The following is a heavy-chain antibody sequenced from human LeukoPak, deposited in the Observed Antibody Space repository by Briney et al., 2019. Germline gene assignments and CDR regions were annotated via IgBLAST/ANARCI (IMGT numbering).Heavy chain of an antibody. J-gene: IGHJ6*03. D-gene: IGHD1-26*01. CDR2: IYYSGGT. V-gene: IGHV4-59*12. Sequence: SETLSLTCTVSGGSISSYYWSWIRQPPGKGLEWIGYIYYSGGTNYNSALKSRVTISVDTSKNQVSLKLTSVTAADTAVYYCARLPVIVGAALEYYYYYMDVWGQGTTVTVSS. CDR3: ARLPVIVGAALEYYYYYMDV. CDR1: GGSISSYY.